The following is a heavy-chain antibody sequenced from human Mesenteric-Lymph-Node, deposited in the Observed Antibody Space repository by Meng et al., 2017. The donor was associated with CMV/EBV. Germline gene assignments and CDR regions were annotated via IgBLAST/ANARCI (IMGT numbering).Heavy chain of an antibody. Sequence: ASVKVSCKASGYRFTGYYIHWVRQAPGQGLEWMGWININSGGSNYAQQFQGRVTMTRDTSIGTAYMELSRLRSDDTAVYYCARALVTLHLEWSVYGMDVWGQGTTVTVSS. CDR1: GYRFTGYY. V-gene: IGHV1-2*02. J-gene: IGHJ6*02. D-gene: IGHD3-3*01. CDR3: ARALVTLHLEWSVYGMDV. CDR2: ININSGGS.